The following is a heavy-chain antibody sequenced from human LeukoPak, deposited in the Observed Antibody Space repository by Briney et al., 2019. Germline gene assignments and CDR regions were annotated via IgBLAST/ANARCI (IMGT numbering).Heavy chain of an antibody. D-gene: IGHD1-26*01. CDR3: ARAFGGSYLAGYYYYGMDV. CDR2: ISSSSSYI. CDR1: GFTFSSYS. V-gene: IGHV3-21*01. Sequence: GGSLRLSCAASGFTFSSYSMNWVRQAPGKGLEWVSSISSSSSYIYYADSVKGRFTISKDNAKNSLYLQMNSLRAEDTAVYYCARAFGGSYLAGYYYYGMDVWGQGTTVTVSS. J-gene: IGHJ6*02.